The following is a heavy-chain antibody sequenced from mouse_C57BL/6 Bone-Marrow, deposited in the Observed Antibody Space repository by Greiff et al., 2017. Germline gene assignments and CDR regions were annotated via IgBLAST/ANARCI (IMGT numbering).Heavy chain of an antibody. CDR2: INPNYGTT. CDR1: GYSFTDYN. CDR3: SRGYDYDYAIDY. V-gene: IGHV1-39*01. Sequence: EVQLQQSGPELVKPGASVKISCKASGYSFTDYNMNWVKQSNGKSLEWIGVINPNYGTTSYNQKFKGKATLTVDQPSSTAYIQLNSLTSVDSAVYYCSRGYDYDYAIDYWGQGTSVTVSS. D-gene: IGHD2-4*01. J-gene: IGHJ4*01.